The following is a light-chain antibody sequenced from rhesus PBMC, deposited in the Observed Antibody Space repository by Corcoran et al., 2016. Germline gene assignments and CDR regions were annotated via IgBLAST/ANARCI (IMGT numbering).Light chain of an antibody. CDR3: LQDIQLPYS. CDR2: LGS. CDR1: QSLLHSNGYTY. Sequence: DIVMTQTPLSLPVTPGEPASISCRSSQSLLHSNGYTYLFWYLQKPVRSQQLLIYLGSNRASGVPYRFSGSGAGTDFTLEISRVEAEDVGVYYCLQDIQLPYSFGQGTKVEIK. J-gene: IGKJ2*01. V-gene: IGKV2-91*01.